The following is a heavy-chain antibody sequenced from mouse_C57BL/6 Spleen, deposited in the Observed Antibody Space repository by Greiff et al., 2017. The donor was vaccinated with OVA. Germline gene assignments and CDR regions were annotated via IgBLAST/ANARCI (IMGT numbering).Heavy chain of an antibody. J-gene: IGHJ2*01. CDR3: TREGTGLYYFDY. Sequence: EVKLMESGEGLVKPGGSLKLSCAASGFTFSSYAMSWVRQTPEKRLEWVAYISSGGDYIYYADTVKGRFTISRDNARNTLYLQMSSLKSEDTAMYYCTREGTGLYYFDYWGQGTTLTVSS. D-gene: IGHD3-3*01. CDR1: GFTFSSYA. CDR2: ISSGGDYI. V-gene: IGHV5-9-1*02.